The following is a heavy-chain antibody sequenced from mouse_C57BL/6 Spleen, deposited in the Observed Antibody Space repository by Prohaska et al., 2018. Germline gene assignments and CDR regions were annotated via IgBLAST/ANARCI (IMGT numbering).Heavy chain of an antibody. Sequence: EVQLQQSGPELVKPGASVKISCKASGYSFTGYYMNWVKQSPEKSLEWIGEINPSTGGTTYNQKFKAKATLTVDKSASTAYMQLKSLTSEDSAVYYCGRDYSNSMDYWGQGTSVTVSS. D-gene: IGHD2-5*01. CDR1: GYSFTGYY. CDR3: GRDYSNSMDY. CDR2: INPSTGGT. J-gene: IGHJ4*01. V-gene: IGHV1-42*01.